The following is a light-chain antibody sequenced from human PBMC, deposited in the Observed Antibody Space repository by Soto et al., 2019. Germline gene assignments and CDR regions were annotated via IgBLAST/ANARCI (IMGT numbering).Light chain of an antibody. V-gene: IGKV1-9*01. CDR1: QGISSY. Sequence: DIQLTQSPSFLSASVGDRVTITCRASQGISSYLAWYQQKPGKAPKLLIFAASTLQSGVPSRFSGSVSGTEFTLTISSLQPEDFATYYCQQLNSYPRLFTFGPGTKVDIK. CDR2: AAS. J-gene: IGKJ3*01. CDR3: QQLNSYPRLFT.